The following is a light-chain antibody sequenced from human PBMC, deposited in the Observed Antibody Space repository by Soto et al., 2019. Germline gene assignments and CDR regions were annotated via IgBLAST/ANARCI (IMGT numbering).Light chain of an antibody. CDR1: SSNIGAGYD. CDR2: GNS. J-gene: IGLJ2*01. Sequence: QSVLTQPPSVSGAPGQRVTISCTGSSSNIGAGYDVHWYQHLPGTAPKLLIYGNSNRPSGVPDRFSGSKSGTSASLAITELQAEDEADYYCHSYDSSLSGSVFGGGTKLTVL. V-gene: IGLV1-40*01. CDR3: HSYDSSLSGSV.